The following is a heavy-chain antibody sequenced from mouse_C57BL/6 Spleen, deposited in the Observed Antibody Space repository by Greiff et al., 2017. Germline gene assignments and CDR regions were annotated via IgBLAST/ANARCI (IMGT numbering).Heavy chain of an antibody. CDR3: ARAYYDYDWYFDV. Sequence: VQLQQSGAELVKPGASVKISCKASGYAFSSYWMNWVKQRPGKGLEWIGQIYPGDGDTNYNGKFKGKATLTADKSSSTAYMQLSSLTSEDSAVYFCARAYYDYDWYFDVWGTGTTVTVSS. CDR1: GYAFSSYW. CDR2: IYPGDGDT. V-gene: IGHV1-80*01. J-gene: IGHJ1*03. D-gene: IGHD2-4*01.